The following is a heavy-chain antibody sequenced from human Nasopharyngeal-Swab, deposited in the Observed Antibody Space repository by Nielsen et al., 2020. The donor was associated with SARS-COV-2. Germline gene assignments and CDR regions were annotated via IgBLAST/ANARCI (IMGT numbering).Heavy chain of an antibody. J-gene: IGHJ5*02. V-gene: IGHV4-39*01. CDR3: ARLGYGDSNWFDP. CDR2: IYYSGGT. Sequence: RQAPGKGLEWIGSIYYSGGTYYNPSLKSRVTISVDTSKNQFSLKLSSVTAADTAVYYCARLGYGDSNWFDPWGQGTLVTVSS. D-gene: IGHD4-17*01.